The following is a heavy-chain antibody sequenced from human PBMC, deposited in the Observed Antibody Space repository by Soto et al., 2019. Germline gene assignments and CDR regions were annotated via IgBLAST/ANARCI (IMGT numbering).Heavy chain of an antibody. J-gene: IGHJ6*02. D-gene: IGHD1-20*01. CDR1: GFTFSDYF. Sequence: EVQLLESGGGLVQPGESLRLSCAASGFTFSDYFMNWVRQAPGKGLEWVSGINKDGGTTQNADFVRGRFTISRDNSRNTLYLQMNSVRAEDTALYYCAKDLHWYGTDVWGQGTTVTVS. V-gene: IGHV3-23*01. CDR3: AKDLHWYGTDV. CDR2: INKDGGTT.